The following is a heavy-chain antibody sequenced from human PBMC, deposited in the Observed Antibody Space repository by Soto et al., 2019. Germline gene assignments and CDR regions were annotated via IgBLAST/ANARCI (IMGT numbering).Heavy chain of an antibody. Sequence: QVPLVQSGAEVKKPGASVKVSCKASGYTFTSYAMHWVRQAPGQRLEWMGWINAGNGNTKYSQKFQGRVTITRDTSASTAYIELSSLRSEDTAVYYCARGERFLELLYASDAFDIWGQGTMVTGSS. J-gene: IGHJ3*02. V-gene: IGHV1-3*01. CDR1: GYTFTSYA. CDR2: INAGNGNT. CDR3: ARGERFLELLYASDAFDI. D-gene: IGHD3-3*01.